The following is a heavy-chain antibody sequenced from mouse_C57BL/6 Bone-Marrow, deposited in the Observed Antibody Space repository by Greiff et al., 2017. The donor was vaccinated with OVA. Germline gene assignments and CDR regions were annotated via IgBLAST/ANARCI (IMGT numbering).Heavy chain of an antibody. Sequence: VQLQQSVAELVRPGASVKLSCTASGFNIKNTYMHWVKQRPEQGLEWIGRIDPANGNTKYAPKFPGKATITADTSSNTAYLQLSILTTRDTAVYYCASSIYVGYCGALDYWGQGTSVTVSS. CDR2: IDPANGNT. J-gene: IGHJ4*01. V-gene: IGHV14-3*01. D-gene: IGHD2-3*01. CDR3: ASSIYVGYCGALDY. CDR1: GFNIKNTY.